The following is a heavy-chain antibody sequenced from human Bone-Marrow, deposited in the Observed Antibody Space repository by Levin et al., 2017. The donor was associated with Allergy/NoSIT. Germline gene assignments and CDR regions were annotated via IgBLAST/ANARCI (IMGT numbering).Heavy chain of an antibody. CDR2: IYDNGNS. D-gene: IGHD6-13*01. V-gene: IGHV4-59*08. CDR3: ARLLSSMYETIDF. CDR1: GGSLRGHY. J-gene: IGHJ4*02. Sequence: SETLSLTCTVSGGSLRGHYWSWVRQPPGKGLEWLGHIYDNGNSNYSPSLESRVTLSVDTSKNQFSLKLNSVTAADTAVYYCARLLSSMYETIDFWGQGTLVTVSS.